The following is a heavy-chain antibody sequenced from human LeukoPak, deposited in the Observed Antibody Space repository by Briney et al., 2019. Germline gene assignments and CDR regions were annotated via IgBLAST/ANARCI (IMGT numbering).Heavy chain of an antibody. Sequence: GGSLRLSCAASGFTVSSNYMSWVRQAPGKGLEWVSVIYSGGSTYYADSVKGRFTISRDNSKNTLYLQMNSLRAEDTAVYYCARGYSSGGLNFDPWGQGTLVTVSS. D-gene: IGHD6-19*01. V-gene: IGHV3-53*01. CDR1: GFTVSSNY. CDR3: ARGYSSGGLNFDP. CDR2: IYSGGST. J-gene: IGHJ5*02.